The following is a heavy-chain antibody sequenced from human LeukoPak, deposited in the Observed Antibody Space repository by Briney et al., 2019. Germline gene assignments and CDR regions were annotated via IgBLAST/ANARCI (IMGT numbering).Heavy chain of an antibody. Sequence: SETLSLTCTVSGGSISSYFWSWIRQPPGKGLEWIGYIYYSGSTNYNPSLKSRVTISVDTSKNQFSLKLSSVTAADTAVFYCARSGGYNYGYGVFDYWGQGTLVTVSS. V-gene: IGHV4-59*01. CDR1: GGSISSYF. D-gene: IGHD5-18*01. J-gene: IGHJ4*02. CDR3: ARSGGYNYGYGVFDY. CDR2: IYYSGST.